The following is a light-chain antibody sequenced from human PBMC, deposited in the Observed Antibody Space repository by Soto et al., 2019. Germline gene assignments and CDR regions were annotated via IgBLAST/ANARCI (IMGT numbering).Light chain of an antibody. V-gene: IGLV2-14*01. CDR2: EVS. Sequence: QSALTQPASVSGSPGQSITISCTGTSSDVGGYNYVSWYQQHPGKAPKLMISEVSNRPSGISNRFSGSKSGNTASLTISGLQAEEEADYYCSSYKSSSTVVVFGGGTKLTVL. CDR1: SSDVGGYNY. CDR3: SSYKSSSTVVV. J-gene: IGLJ2*01.